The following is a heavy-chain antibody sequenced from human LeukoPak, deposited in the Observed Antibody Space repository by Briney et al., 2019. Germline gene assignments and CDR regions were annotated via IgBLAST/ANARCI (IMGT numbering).Heavy chain of an antibody. V-gene: IGHV1-2*02. CDR3: ASAVHYLSGYYYLFAY. D-gene: IGHD3-22*01. Sequence: GASVKVSCKASGYTFTGYYMHWVRQAPGQGLEWMGWINPNSGGTNYAQKFQGRVTMTRDTSISTAYMELSRLRSDDTAVYYCASAVHYLSGYYYLFAYWGQGTLVTVSS. CDR2: INPNSGGT. CDR1: GYTFTGYY. J-gene: IGHJ4*02.